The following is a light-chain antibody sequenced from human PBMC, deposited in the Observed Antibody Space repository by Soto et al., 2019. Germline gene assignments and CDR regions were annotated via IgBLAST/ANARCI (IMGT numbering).Light chain of an antibody. Sequence: QSVLTQPASVSGSPGQSITISCTGTSSDFGAYNYVSWYQQHPGKAPKFMIYDVSNRPSGVSNRFSGSKSGNTASLTISGLQAEDETDYYCSSYTSSSTLYVFGTGTKVTVL. CDR3: SSYTSSSTLYV. J-gene: IGLJ1*01. V-gene: IGLV2-14*03. CDR1: SSDFGAYNY. CDR2: DVS.